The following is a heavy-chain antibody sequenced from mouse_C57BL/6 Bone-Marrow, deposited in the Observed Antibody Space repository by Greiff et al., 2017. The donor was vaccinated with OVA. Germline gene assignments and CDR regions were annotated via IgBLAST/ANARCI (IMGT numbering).Heavy chain of an antibody. V-gene: IGHV14-4*01. D-gene: IGHD2-3*01. CDR1: GFNIKDDY. CDR2: IDPENGDT. CDR3: TLYDYYFDY. J-gene: IGHJ2*01. Sequence: VQLQQSGAELVRPGASVKLSCTASGFNIKDDYMHWVKQRPEQGLEWIGWIDPENGDTEYASKFQGKATITEDTSSNTAYLQLSSLTSEDTAVYYCTLYDYYFDYWGQGTTLTVSS.